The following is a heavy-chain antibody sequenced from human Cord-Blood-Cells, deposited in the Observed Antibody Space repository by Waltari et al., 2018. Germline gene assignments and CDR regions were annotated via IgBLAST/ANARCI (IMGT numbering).Heavy chain of an antibody. CDR1: GFTFDDYA. CDR2: ISWNSGSI. J-gene: IGHJ4*02. Sequence: EVQLVESGGGLVQPGRSLRRSCAASGFTFDDYAMHWVRQAPGKGLEWVSGISWNSGSIGYADSVKGRFTISRDNAKNSLYLQMNSLRAEDTALYYCAKDTKYGSSSSYFDYWGQGTLVTVSS. V-gene: IGHV3-9*01. CDR3: AKDTKYGSSSSYFDY. D-gene: IGHD6-6*01.